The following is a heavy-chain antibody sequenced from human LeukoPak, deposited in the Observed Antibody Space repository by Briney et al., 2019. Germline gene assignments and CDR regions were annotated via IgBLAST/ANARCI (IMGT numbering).Heavy chain of an antibody. J-gene: IGHJ6*02. D-gene: IGHD3-22*01. V-gene: IGHV1-2*02. CDR2: INPNSGGT. CDR1: GYTFTGYY. CDR3: ATREEVLDYYDSSGYYYGMDV. Sequence: GASVKVSCKASGYTFTGYYMHWVRQAPGQGLEWMGWINPNSGGTNYAQKFQGRVTMTRDTSISTAYMELSRLRSDDTAVYYCATREEVLDYYDSSGYYYGMDVWGQGTTVTVSS.